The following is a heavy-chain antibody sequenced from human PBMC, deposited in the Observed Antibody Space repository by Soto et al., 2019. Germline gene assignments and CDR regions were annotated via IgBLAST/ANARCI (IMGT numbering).Heavy chain of an antibody. CDR2: INPNSGVT. CDR1: GYTFTGYF. J-gene: IGHJ5*02. Sequence: ASVKVSCKASGYTFTGYFMHWVRQAPGQGLEWMGYINPNSGVTKYAQKFQGRVTLTRDTSINTAYMEMTMLTSDDTAVYYCARGGGTILAPLPWGQGTLVTVSS. V-gene: IGHV1-2*02. D-gene: IGHD3-3*01. CDR3: ARGGGTILAPLP.